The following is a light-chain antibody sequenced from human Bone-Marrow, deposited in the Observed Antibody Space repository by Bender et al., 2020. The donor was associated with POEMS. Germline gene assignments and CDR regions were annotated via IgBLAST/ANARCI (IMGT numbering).Light chain of an antibody. CDR1: IVSKT. CDR3: YTDTSGNYEGV. CDR2: EDS. Sequence: SYVLTQPPSVSVAPGQTARIPCGGNNIVSKTVHWYQQRPGQAPVLVIYEDSKRPSGIPERFSGSSSGTMATLTISGAQVEDEADYYCYTDTSGNYEGVFGGGTKLTV. J-gene: IGLJ3*02. V-gene: IGLV3-10*01.